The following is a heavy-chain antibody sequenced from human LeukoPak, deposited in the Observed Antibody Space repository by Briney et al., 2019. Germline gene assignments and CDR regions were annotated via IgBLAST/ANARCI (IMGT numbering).Heavy chain of an antibody. V-gene: IGHV3-23*01. CDR3: AKSRRYYYYDSSGYYYFDY. Sequence: GGSLRLSCAASGFTFSSYAMSWVRQAPGKGLEWVSAISGSGGSTYYADSVKGRFTISRDNSKNTLYLQMNSLRAEDTAVYYCAKSRRYYYYDSSGYYYFDYWGQGTLVTVSS. CDR2: ISGSGGST. CDR1: GFTFSSYA. D-gene: IGHD3-22*01. J-gene: IGHJ4*02.